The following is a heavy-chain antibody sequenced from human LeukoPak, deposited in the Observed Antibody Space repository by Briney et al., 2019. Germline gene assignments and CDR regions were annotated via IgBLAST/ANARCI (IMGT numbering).Heavy chain of an antibody. CDR2: IYYSGST. Sequence: SETLSLTCTVSGGPISTYYWSWIRQPPGKGLEWIGYIYYSGSTNYNPSLKSRVTISVDTSKNQISLKLNSVTAADTAVYYCARGSGWYYYWGQGTLVAVSS. V-gene: IGHV4-59*01. J-gene: IGHJ4*02. CDR3: ARGSGWYYY. CDR1: GGPISTYY. D-gene: IGHD6-19*01.